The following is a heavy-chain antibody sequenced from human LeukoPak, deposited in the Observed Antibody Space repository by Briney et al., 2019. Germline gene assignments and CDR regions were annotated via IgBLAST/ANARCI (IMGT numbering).Heavy chain of an antibody. D-gene: IGHD1-26*01. Sequence: EPGRPLRLSCAASGLTFSSYGMYWVRQAPGKGLEWVAVIWYDGNNKYYADSVKGRFTISRDNSQNTLYLQMNSLRVEDTAVYYCAKDTGLVAATRYYFDYWGQGTLVTVSS. J-gene: IGHJ4*02. CDR1: GLTFSSYG. CDR3: AKDTGLVAATRYYFDY. CDR2: IWYDGNNK. V-gene: IGHV3-33*06.